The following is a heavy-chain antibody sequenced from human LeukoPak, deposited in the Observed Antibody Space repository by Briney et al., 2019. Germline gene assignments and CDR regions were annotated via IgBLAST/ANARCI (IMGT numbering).Heavy chain of an antibody. Sequence: PGRSLRLSCAASGFTFSSYGMHWVRQAPGKGLEWVAVISYDGSNKYYADSVKGRFTISRDNSKNTLYLQMNSLRAEDTAVYYRAKPNRDTGTSYYFDYWGQGTLVTVSS. CDR3: AKPNRDTGTSYYFDY. J-gene: IGHJ4*02. V-gene: IGHV3-30*18. CDR1: GFTFSSYG. D-gene: IGHD6-13*01. CDR2: ISYDGSNK.